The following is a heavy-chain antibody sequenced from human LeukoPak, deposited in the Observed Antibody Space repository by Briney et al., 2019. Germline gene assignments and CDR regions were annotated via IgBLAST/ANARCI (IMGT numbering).Heavy chain of an antibody. J-gene: IGHJ4*02. D-gene: IGHD6-13*01. CDR3: AKDLYSSSWSYFDY. V-gene: IGHV3-23*01. Sequence: PGGSLRLSCAASGFTLSSYAMSWVRQAPGKGLEWVSAISGSGGSTYYADSVKGRFTISRDNSKNTLYLQMNSLRAEDTAVYYCAKDLYSSSWSYFDYWGQGTLVTVSS. CDR1: GFTLSSYA. CDR2: ISGSGGST.